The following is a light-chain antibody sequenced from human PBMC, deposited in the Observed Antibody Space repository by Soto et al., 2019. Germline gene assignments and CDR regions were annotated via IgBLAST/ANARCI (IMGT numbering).Light chain of an antibody. CDR2: EVS. Sequence: QSVLTQPPSASGSPGQSVTISCTGTSSDVGGYNYVSWYQQHPGKAPKLMIYEVSKRPSGVPDRFSGSKSGNTGSLTVSGLQAEDEADYYCSSYAGSNGVVFGGGTKLTVL. V-gene: IGLV2-8*01. CDR1: SSDVGGYNY. CDR3: SSYAGSNGVV. J-gene: IGLJ2*01.